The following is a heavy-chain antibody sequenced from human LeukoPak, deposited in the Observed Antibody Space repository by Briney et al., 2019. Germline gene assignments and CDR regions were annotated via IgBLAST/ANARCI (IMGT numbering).Heavy chain of an antibody. Sequence: GGSLRLSCAASGLTVSSNYITWVRQPPGKGREWVSVLHAAGGTYYADSVKGRFTISRHISKNTVYLQMNSLRAEDTAVYYCAREGYDSSGYPRLLDYWGQGTLVTVSS. CDR3: AREGYDSSGYPRLLDY. CDR2: LHAAGGT. J-gene: IGHJ4*02. D-gene: IGHD3-22*01. V-gene: IGHV3-53*04. CDR1: GLTVSSNY.